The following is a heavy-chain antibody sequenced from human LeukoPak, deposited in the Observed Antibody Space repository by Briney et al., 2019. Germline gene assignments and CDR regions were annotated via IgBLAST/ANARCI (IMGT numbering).Heavy chain of an antibody. Sequence: GGSLSLSCAASGFTVSSNYMSWVRQAPGKGLEWVSVIYSGGSTYYADSVKGRFTISRDNSKNTLYLQMNSLRAEDTAVYYCARVLLWYDSSGYYLDYWGQGTLVTVSS. J-gene: IGHJ4*02. CDR3: ARVLLWYDSSGYYLDY. CDR2: IYSGGST. D-gene: IGHD3-22*01. CDR1: GFTVSSNY. V-gene: IGHV3-53*01.